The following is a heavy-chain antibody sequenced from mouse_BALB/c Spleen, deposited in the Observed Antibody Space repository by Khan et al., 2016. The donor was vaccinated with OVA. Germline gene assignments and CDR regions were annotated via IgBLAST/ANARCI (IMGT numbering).Heavy chain of an antibody. CDR1: GYAFTSYN. V-gene: IGHV1S135*01. D-gene: IGHD1-1*01. CDR3: ARGDYYYYGSSYAY. J-gene: IGHJ2*01. Sequence: EVKLMESGPELVKPGASVKVSCKASGYAFTSYNMYWVKQSHGKSLEWIGYIDPYNGGTSYNQKFKGKATLTVDKSSSTAYMHLNSLTSEDSAVYYGARGDYYYYGSSYAYWGQGTTLTVSS. CDR2: IDPYNGGT.